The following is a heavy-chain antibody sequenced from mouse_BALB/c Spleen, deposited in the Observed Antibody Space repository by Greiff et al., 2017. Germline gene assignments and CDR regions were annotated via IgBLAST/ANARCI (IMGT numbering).Heavy chain of an antibody. CDR1: GFNIKDTY. Sequence: EVQLQQSGAELVKPGASVKLSCTASGFNIKDTYMHWVKQRPEQGLEWIGRIDPANCNTKYDPKFQGKATITADTSSNTAYLQLSILTSEDTAVYYCAEGNSFDYWGQGTTLTVSS. CDR3: AEGNSFDY. J-gene: IGHJ2*01. D-gene: IGHD2-14*01. CDR2: IDPANCNT. V-gene: IGHV14-3*02.